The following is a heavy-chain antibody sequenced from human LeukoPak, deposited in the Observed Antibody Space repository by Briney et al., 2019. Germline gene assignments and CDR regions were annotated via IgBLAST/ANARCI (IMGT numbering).Heavy chain of an antibody. CDR2: IYPGDSDT. CDR3: ARRQYCGSGSYYKWYYFDY. J-gene: IGHJ4*02. Sequence: GESLKISCEGSGYSFTSYWIGWVRQMPGKGLELMGIIYPGDSDTRYSPSFEGQVTISADTSISTAYLQWSSLKASDTAMYYCARRQYCGSGSYYKWYYFDYWGQGTLVTVSS. D-gene: IGHD3-10*01. V-gene: IGHV5-51*01. CDR1: GYSFTSYW.